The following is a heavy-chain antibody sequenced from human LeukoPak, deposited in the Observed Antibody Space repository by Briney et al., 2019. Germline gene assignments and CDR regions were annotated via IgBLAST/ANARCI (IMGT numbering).Heavy chain of an antibody. CDR2: IYPCDSDT. CDR1: GYSFTSYW. V-gene: IGHV5-51*01. J-gene: IGHJ4*02. Sequence: RGESLKISCKGSGYSFTSYWIGWVRQMPGKGLELRGIIYPCDSDTRFSPSFQGQVTIPANKSISTTYLEWEHPKASDTAMYYCARSNEGPYCSSTSCYTLDYWGQGTLVTVSS. CDR3: ARSNEGPYCSSTSCYTLDY. D-gene: IGHD2-2*02.